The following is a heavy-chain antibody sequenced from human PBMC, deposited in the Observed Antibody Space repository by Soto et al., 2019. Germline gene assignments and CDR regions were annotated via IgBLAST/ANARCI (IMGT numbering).Heavy chain of an antibody. CDR2: IYYSGST. Sequence: SETLSLPRTVSGGSLSCFFLGWVRQPPGKGLEWIGYIYYSGSTNYNPSLKSRVTISVDTSKNQFSLKLSSVTAADTAVYYCARARLSRSWWFDPWGQGTLVTVSS. CDR1: GGSLSCFF. J-gene: IGHJ5*02. D-gene: IGHD3-10*01. V-gene: IGHV4-59*01. CDR3: ARARLSRSWWFDP.